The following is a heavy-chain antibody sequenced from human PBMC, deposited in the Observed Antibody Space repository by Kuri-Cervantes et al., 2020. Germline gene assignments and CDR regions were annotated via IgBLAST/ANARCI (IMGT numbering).Heavy chain of an antibody. CDR1: GFTFSSYD. CDR2: ISYDGSNK. V-gene: IGHV3-30-3*01. J-gene: IGHJ4*02. D-gene: IGHD2-2*01. CDR3: ARDRGDQLLLDY. Sequence: GESLKISCAASGFTFSSYDMHWVRQAPGKGLEWVAVISYDGSNKYYADSVKGRFTISRDNSKNTLYLQMNSLRAEDTAVYYCARDRGDQLLLDYWGQGTLVTVSS.